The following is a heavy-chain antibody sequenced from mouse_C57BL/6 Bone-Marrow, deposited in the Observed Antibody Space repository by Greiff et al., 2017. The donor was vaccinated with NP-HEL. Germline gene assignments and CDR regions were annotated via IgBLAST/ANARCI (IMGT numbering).Heavy chain of an antibody. CDR3: ARRGTTTVVAPFDY. J-gene: IGHJ2*01. CDR2: IDPSDSYT. V-gene: IGHV1-50*01. D-gene: IGHD1-1*01. CDR1: GYTFTSYW. Sequence: QVQLQQPGAELVKPGASVKLSCKASGYTFTSYWMQWVKQRPGQGLEWIGEIDPSDSYTNYNQKFKGKATLTVDTSSSTAYMQLSSPTSEDSAVYYCARRGTTTVVAPFDYWGQGTTLTVSS.